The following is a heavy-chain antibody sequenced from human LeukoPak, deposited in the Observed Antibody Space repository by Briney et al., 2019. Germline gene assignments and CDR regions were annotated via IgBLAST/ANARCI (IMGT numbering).Heavy chain of an antibody. CDR2: IYPGDSDT. CDR3: ARQPVRYYDSSGYTDY. V-gene: IGHV5-51*07. D-gene: IGHD3-22*01. Sequence: GESLKISCKGSGYSFTSYWISWVHQMPGKGLEWMGIIYPGDSDTRYSPSFQGQVTISADKSISTAYLQWSSLKASDTAMYYCARQPVRYYDSSGYTDYWGQGTLVTVSS. CDR1: GYSFTSYW. J-gene: IGHJ4*02.